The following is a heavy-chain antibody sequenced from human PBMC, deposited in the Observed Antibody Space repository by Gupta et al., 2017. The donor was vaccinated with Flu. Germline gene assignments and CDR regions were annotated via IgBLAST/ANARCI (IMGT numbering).Heavy chain of an antibody. CDR1: GFTVRTND. J-gene: IGHJ4*02. D-gene: IGHD2-15*01. CDR2: NYGSGSS. V-gene: IGHV3-53*01. Sequence: EVQLVESGGGVVQPGGSLRRSCGASGFTVRTNDMIWVQQVTGKGLAGVDVNYGSGSSNYADSVKCRFTISRDNSKNTLYLQMNSIIFEDTAVYYCARGDNDIVGWGFDYWGRGTLVTVSS. CDR3: ARGDNDIVGWGFDY.